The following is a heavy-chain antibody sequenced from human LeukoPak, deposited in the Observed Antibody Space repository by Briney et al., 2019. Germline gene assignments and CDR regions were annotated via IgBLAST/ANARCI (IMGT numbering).Heavy chain of an antibody. CDR3: ARPAYSSSRTTDY. Sequence: NPSQTLSLTCTVSDGSICSGGYYWSWFRQPPGKGLEWIGYIYHSGSTYYNPSLKSRVTISVDTSKNQFSLKLSSVTAADTAVYYCARPAYSSSRTTDYWGRGTLVTVSS. J-gene: IGHJ4*02. CDR1: DGSICSGGYY. D-gene: IGHD6-6*01. CDR2: IYHSGST. V-gene: IGHV4-30-2*03.